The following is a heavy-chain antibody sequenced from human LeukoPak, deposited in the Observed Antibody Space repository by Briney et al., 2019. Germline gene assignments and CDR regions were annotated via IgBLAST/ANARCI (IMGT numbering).Heavy chain of an antibody. Sequence: PGESLKISCKGSGYSFTNYWIGWVRPLPGKGLEWMGTIYPGDSDTKYSPSFQGQVTISADKSISTAYLQWSSLKASDTAMYYCARRIAAAGSIGTRYFDYWGQGTLVTVSS. V-gene: IGHV5-51*01. CDR3: ARRIAAAGSIGTRYFDY. CDR2: IYPGDSDT. D-gene: IGHD6-13*01. J-gene: IGHJ4*02. CDR1: GYSFTNYW.